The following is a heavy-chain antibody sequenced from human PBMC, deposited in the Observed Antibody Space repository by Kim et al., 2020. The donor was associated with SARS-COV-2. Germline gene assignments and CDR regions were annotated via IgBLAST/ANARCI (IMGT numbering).Heavy chain of an antibody. CDR1: GFIFGSYS. CDR3: ARFIGDCNEGDCYLEY. D-gene: IGHD2-21*02. J-gene: IGHJ1*01. CDR2: ISGSSDAI. Sequence: GGSLRLSCAGSGFIFGSYSMNWVRQAPGKGLEWVSYISGSSDAIYYLDSVKGRFTISRDNRKNSLYLQMNSLRDEGTAVYYCARFIGDCNEGDCYLEY. V-gene: IGHV3-48*02.